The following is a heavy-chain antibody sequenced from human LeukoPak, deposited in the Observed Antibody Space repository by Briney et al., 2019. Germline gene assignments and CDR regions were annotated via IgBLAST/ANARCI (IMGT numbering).Heavy chain of an antibody. J-gene: IGHJ3*02. V-gene: IGHV3-7*03. CDR3: AKDEFVASDFTGAFDI. Sequence: GGSLRLTCEASGITLRSYWMSWVRQAPGKGLEWVAIIKQDGSEKYYADSVKGRFTISRDNAKNSLYLQMNSLRAEDMALYYCAKDEFVASDFTGAFDIWGQGTMVTVSS. CDR2: IKQDGSEK. D-gene: IGHD2-8*02. CDR1: GITLRSYW.